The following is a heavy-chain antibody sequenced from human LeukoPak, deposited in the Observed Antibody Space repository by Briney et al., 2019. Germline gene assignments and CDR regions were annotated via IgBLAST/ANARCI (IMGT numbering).Heavy chain of an antibody. CDR3: ARQWLVSPLFDY. V-gene: IGHV4-39*01. D-gene: IGHD6-19*01. Sequence: SETLSLTCTVSGGSISSSSYYWGWIRQPPGRGLEWIGTFYYSGSTYYNPSLKSRVTISVDTSKNQFSLKLSSMTAADTAVYYCARQWLVSPLFDYWGQGTLVTVSS. J-gene: IGHJ4*02. CDR1: GGSISSSSYY. CDR2: FYYSGST.